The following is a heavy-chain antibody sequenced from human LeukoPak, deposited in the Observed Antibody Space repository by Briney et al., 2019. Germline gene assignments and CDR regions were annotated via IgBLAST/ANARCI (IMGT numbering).Heavy chain of an antibody. CDR2: ISGSGGST. CDR1: GFTFSSYA. CDR3: TRAPHPRCSSSGCYLDY. V-gene: IGHV3-23*01. D-gene: IGHD2-2*01. J-gene: IGHJ4*02. Sequence: GGSLRLSCAASGFTFSSYAMSWVRQAPGKGLEWVSAISGSGGSTYYADSVKGRFTISRDNSKNTLYLQMNSLRAEDTAVYYCTRAPHPRCSSSGCYLDYWGQGTLVTVSS.